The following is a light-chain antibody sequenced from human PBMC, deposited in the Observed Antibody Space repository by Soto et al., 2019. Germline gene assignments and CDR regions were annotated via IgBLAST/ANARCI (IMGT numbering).Light chain of an antibody. Sequence: QSALTQPRSVSGSPGQSVTISCTGTSSDVGGYNYVSWYQQHPGKAPKLMIYDVSKRPSGVPDRFSGSKSGNTASLTISGLQAEDEADYYCCSYAGSYTWVFRTGTQLTVL. J-gene: IGLJ1*01. CDR1: SSDVGGYNY. CDR3: CSYAGSYTWV. V-gene: IGLV2-11*01. CDR2: DVS.